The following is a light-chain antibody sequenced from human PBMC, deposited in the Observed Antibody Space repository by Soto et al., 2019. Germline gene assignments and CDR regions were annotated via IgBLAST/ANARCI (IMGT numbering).Light chain of an antibody. Sequence: EIVMTQSPATLSVSPGERATLSCRASQSIGTSLAWYQKKPGQAPRLLIFGASTRATGVPARFSGSGSGTEFTLSISSLQSEDFAVYYCQQYNYWLTWTFGQGTKVDSK. V-gene: IGKV3-15*01. J-gene: IGKJ1*01. CDR3: QQYNYWLTWT. CDR2: GAS. CDR1: QSIGTS.